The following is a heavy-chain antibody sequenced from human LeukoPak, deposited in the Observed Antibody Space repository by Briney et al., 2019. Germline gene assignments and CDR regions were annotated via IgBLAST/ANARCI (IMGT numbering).Heavy chain of an antibody. CDR2: IIPIFGTA. CDR1: GGTFSSYA. V-gene: IGHV1-69*13. D-gene: IGHD4-17*01. CDR3: ARDISSGDRSFQDYGDYAFDY. J-gene: IGHJ4*02. Sequence: GASVKVSCKASGGTFSSYAISWVRQAPGQGLEWMGGIIPIFGTANYAQKFQGRVTITADESTSTAYMELSSLRSEDTAVYYCARDISSGDRSFQDYGDYAFDYWGQGTLVTVSS.